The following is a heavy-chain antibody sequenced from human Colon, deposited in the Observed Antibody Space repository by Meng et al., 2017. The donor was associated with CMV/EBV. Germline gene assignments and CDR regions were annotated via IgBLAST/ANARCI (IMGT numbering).Heavy chain of an antibody. Sequence: GGSLRLSCVGSGFSFSNYAMGWVRQAPGKGLEWVSAISGRSDSTSYADSVKGRFTISRDNSKNTLYLEMNSLRAEDTALYYCARDSRYQGWFDRWGQGTLVTVSS. CDR1: GFSFSNYA. V-gene: IGHV3-23*01. D-gene: IGHD2-2*01. J-gene: IGHJ5*02. CDR3: ARDSRYQGWFDR. CDR2: ISGRSDST.